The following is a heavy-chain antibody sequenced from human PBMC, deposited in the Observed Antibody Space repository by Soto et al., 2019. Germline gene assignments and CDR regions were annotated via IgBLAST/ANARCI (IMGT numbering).Heavy chain of an antibody. CDR2: ISGSGGST. V-gene: IGHV3-23*01. Sequence: GGSLRLSCAASGFTFSSYAMSWVRQAPGKGLEWVSAISGSGGSTYYADSVKGRFTISRDNSKNTLYLQMNSLRAEDTAVYYCAKDGPVFGVVINYYYGMDVWGQGTTVTVSS. J-gene: IGHJ6*02. CDR1: GFTFSSYA. D-gene: IGHD3-3*01. CDR3: AKDGPVFGVVINYYYGMDV.